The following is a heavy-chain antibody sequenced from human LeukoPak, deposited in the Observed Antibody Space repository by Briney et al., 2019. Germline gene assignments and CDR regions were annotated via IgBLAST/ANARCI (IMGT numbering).Heavy chain of an antibody. V-gene: IGHV4-39*01. CDR1: GGSISSSTYY. Sequence: PSETLSLTCTVSGGSISSSTYYWGWIRQPPGEGLEWIGNIYYGGSTFYNPSLKSRVTISLDTSKNQFSLKLSSVTAADTAVYFCARQCSSTSCYSYWGQGTLVTVSS. CDR2: IYYGGST. D-gene: IGHD2-2*01. CDR3: ARQCSSTSCYSY. J-gene: IGHJ4*02.